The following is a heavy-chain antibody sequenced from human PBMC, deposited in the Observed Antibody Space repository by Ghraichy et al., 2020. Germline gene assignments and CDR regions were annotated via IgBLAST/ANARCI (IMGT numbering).Heavy chain of an antibody. CDR2: TNDSGNT. CDR3: SRRSLRSTVVVAPLPRAGFDH. J-gene: IGHJ5*02. D-gene: IGHD2-21*01. CDR1: GGSFSGFY. V-gene: IGHV4-34*01. Sequence: SETLSLTCAVSGGSFSGFYWSWIRQTPGKGLEWIGETNDSGNTKFNPSLKSRLTISVDTAKNQFSLRLTSVTAADTAVYYCSRRSLRSTVVVAPLPRAGFDHWGQGTLVTVSS.